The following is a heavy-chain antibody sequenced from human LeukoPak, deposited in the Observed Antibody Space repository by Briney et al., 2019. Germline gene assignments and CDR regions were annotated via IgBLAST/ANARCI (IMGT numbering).Heavy chain of an antibody. CDR3: ARNRYGVAGTFRY. Sequence: PSETLSLTCAVYGGSFSGYYWSWIRQPPGKGLEWIGEINHSGSTNYNPSLKSRVTISVDTSKNQFSLKLSSVTAADTAVYYCARNRYGVAGTFRYWGQGTLVTVSS. V-gene: IGHV4-34*01. CDR2: INHSGST. J-gene: IGHJ4*02. CDR1: GGSFSGYY. D-gene: IGHD6-19*01.